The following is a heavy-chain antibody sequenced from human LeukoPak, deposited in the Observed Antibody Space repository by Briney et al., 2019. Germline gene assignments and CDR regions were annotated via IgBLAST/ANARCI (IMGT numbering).Heavy chain of an antibody. CDR3: ATDRTGDNWFDP. J-gene: IGHJ5*02. D-gene: IGHD3/OR15-3a*01. V-gene: IGHV4-59*01. Sequence: SETLSLTCTVSGDSISSYYWSWIRQPPGKGLEWIGYVYYSGSTNYNPSLKSRVTMSVATSKNQFSLRLSSVTAADTAVYYCATDRTGDNWFDPWGQGTLVTVSS. CDR2: VYYSGST. CDR1: GDSISSYY.